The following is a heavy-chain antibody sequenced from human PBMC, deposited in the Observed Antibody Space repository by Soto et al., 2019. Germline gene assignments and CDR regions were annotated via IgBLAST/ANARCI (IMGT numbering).Heavy chain of an antibody. CDR1: GGSLRSYS. CDR2: IVPLTNLP. V-gene: IGHV1-69*08. D-gene: IGHD5-12*01. CDR3: GRDSGYGKDY. Sequence: QVQLEQSGSEVKKPGSAVKVSCKASGGSLRSYSVSWVRQAPGQGLEWMGRIVPLTNLPTHAKMFQGRVTITADTSTNTVYMEVSSLRSEDTAVYYCGRDSGYGKDYWGQGTLVIVSS. J-gene: IGHJ4*02.